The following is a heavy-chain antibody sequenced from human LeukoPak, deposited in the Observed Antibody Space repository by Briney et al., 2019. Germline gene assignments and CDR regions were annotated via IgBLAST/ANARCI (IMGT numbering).Heavy chain of an antibody. CDR1: GGTFSSYA. V-gene: IGHV1-69*05. J-gene: IGHJ5*02. CDR3: ARSTIFGVANLRGHFDP. CDR2: IIPIFGTA. Sequence: ASVKVSCKASGGTFSSYAISWVRQAPGQGLEWMGGIIPIFGTANYEQKFQGRVTITTDESTSTAYMELSSLRSEDTAVYYCARSTIFGVANLRGHFDPWGQGTLVTVPS. D-gene: IGHD3-3*01.